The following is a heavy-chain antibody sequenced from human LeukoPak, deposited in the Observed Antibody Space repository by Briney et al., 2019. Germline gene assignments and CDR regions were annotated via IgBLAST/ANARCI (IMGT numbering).Heavy chain of an antibody. D-gene: IGHD3-9*01. Sequence: SETLSLTCSVSGDSISMHYWSWIRQPPGKGLEWIGYIDHTGSTNYNPSLNSRVTISRDMSKNHFSLELSSVTAADTAVYYCARHVPPSYYDILTGYQPHQFDYWGQGTLVTVSS. CDR3: ARHVPPSYYDILTGYQPHQFDY. J-gene: IGHJ4*02. CDR2: IDHTGST. V-gene: IGHV4-59*08. CDR1: GDSISMHY.